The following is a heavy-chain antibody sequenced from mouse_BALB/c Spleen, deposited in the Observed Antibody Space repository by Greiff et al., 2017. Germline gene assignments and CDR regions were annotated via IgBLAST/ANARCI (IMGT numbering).Heavy chain of an antibody. V-gene: IGHV1-26*01. CDR1: GYTFTDYY. J-gene: IGHJ3*01. CDR2: VNPNNGGT. D-gene: IGHD1-1*01. CDR3: RDAY. Sequence: EVQLQQSGPELVKPGASVKISCKASGYTFTDYYMNWVKQSHGKSLEWIGLVNPNNGGTSYNQKFKGKATLTVDKSSSTAYMELRSLTSEDSAGYGSRDAYWGQGTLVTVSA.